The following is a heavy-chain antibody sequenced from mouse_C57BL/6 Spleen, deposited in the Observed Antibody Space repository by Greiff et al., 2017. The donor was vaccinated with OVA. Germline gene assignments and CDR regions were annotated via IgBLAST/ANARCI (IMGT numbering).Heavy chain of an antibody. Sequence: QVQLKESGAELVKPGASVKISCKASGYAFSSYWMNWVKQRPGKGLEWIGQIYPGDGDTNYNGKLKGKATLTADKSSSTAYMQLSGLTSEDSAVYFCARYYGSTPFDYWGQGTTLTVSS. CDR1: GYAFSSYW. J-gene: IGHJ2*01. D-gene: IGHD1-1*01. CDR2: IYPGDGDT. V-gene: IGHV1-80*01. CDR3: ARYYGSTPFDY.